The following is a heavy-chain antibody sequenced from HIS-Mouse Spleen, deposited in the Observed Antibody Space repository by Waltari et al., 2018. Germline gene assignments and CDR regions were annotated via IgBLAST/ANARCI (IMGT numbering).Heavy chain of an antibody. CDR2: IDWDDDK. J-gene: IGHJ3*02. Sequence: QVTLRESGPALVKPTQTLTLTCTFSGFSLSTSGMCVSWIRQPPGKALERLARIDWDDDKYYSTSLKTRLTISKDTSKNQVVLTMTNMDPVDTATYYCARIRIAAALGGGAFDIWGQGTMVTVSS. CDR3: ARIRIAAALGGGAFDI. CDR1: GFSLSTSGMC. V-gene: IGHV2-70*15. D-gene: IGHD6-13*01.